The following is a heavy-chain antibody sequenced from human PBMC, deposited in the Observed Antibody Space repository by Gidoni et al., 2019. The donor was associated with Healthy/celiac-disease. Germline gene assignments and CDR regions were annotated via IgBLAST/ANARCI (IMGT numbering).Heavy chain of an antibody. D-gene: IGHD3-9*01. J-gene: IGHJ4*02. Sequence: EVQLVESGGGLFTPGGSLRLSCAASGFTFSSYSLTWVRQPPGMGLEWVSSISSSSSYIYYADSVKGRFTISRDNAKNSLYLQMNSLRAEDTAVYYCARSRHRSDTAGPGLRYFDWLFPGYFDYWGQGTLVTVSS. CDR3: ARSRHRSDTAGPGLRYFDWLFPGYFDY. CDR1: GFTFSSYS. CDR2: ISSSSSYI. V-gene: IGHV3-21*01.